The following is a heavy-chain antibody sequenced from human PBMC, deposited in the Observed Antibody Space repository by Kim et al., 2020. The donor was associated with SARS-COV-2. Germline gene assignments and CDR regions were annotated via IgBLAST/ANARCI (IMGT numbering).Heavy chain of an antibody. Sequence: SETLSLTCTVSGGSISSSSYYWGWIRQPPGKGLEWIGSIYYSGSTYYNPSLKSRVTISVDTSKNQFSLKLSSVTTADTAVYYCATLGGVRGGIRVYWGQG. CDR3: ATLGGVRGGIRVY. CDR1: GGSISSSSYY. V-gene: IGHV4-39*01. CDR2: IYYSGST. J-gene: IGHJ4*02. D-gene: IGHD3-10*01.